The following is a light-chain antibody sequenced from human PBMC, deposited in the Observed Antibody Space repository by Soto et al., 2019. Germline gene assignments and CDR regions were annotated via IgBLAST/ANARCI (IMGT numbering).Light chain of an antibody. J-gene: IGKJ5*01. V-gene: IGKV3-11*02. Sequence: IVFTHSPATLSLSPWYRSTLYFRASQSISGYLGWYQQKPGQAPRLLIYADSNRATGIPARFSGSGSGRDFTLTISSLEPEDFSVYYCQQRYNWPITFGQGTRLEIK. CDR1: QSISGY. CDR3: QQRYNWPIT. CDR2: ADS.